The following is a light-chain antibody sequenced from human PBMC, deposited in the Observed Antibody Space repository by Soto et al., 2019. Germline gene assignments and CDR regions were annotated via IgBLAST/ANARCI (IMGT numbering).Light chain of an antibody. Sequence: EIVLTQSPGTLSLSPVERATLSCRASQSVSSNLAWYQQKPGQAPRRLIYGASIRATGIPDRFSGSGSGTDFTLTISRLEPEDFALYFCQQYHSSPLTFGQGTKVDIK. CDR2: GAS. V-gene: IGKV3-20*01. CDR1: QSVSSN. J-gene: IGKJ1*01. CDR3: QQYHSSPLT.